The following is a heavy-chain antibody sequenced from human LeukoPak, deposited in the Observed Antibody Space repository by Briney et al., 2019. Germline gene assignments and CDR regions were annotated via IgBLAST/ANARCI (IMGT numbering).Heavy chain of an antibody. V-gene: IGHV4-59*08. D-gene: IGHD3-22*01. Sequence: SETLSLTCTVSGGSISSYYWSWIRQPPGKGLEWIAYIYYSGSTNYNPSLKSRVTISVDTSKNQFSLKPSSVAAADTAVYFCARHAYKYDRSFDYWGQGTLVTVSS. J-gene: IGHJ4*02. CDR2: IYYSGST. CDR3: ARHAYKYDRSFDY. CDR1: GGSISSYY.